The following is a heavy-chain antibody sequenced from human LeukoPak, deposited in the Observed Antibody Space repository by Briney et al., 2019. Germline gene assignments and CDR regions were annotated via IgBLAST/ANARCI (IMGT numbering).Heavy chain of an antibody. J-gene: IGHJ4*02. V-gene: IGHV3-23*01. D-gene: IGHD2-8*02. CDR2: IIDSGGAT. Sequence: PGGSLRLSCAASGFTFSTYAMSWVRQAPRRGLEWVSSIIDSGGATYYADSVKGRFTISRDNSKNTLYLQMNSLRAEDTAVYYCAASKGSASRPGGYWGQGTLVTVSS. CDR3: AASKGSASRPGGY. CDR1: GFTFSTYA.